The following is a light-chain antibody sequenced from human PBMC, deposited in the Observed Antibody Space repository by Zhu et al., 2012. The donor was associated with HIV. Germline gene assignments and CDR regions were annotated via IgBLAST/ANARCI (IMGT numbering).Light chain of an antibody. CDR3: QQYSDWPLT. CDR2: GAF. J-gene: IGKJ4*01. Sequence: EIVMTQSPATLSVSPGERATLSCRASESVSSNLAWYQQKPGQAPRLLIYGAFTRATGIPARFSGRGSGTEFTLTISSLQSEDFAVYYCQQYSDWPLTFGGGTKVGIK. CDR1: ESVSSN. V-gene: IGKV3-15*01.